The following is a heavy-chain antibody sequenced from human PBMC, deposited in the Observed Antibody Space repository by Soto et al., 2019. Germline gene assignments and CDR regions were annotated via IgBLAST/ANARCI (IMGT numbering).Heavy chain of an antibody. J-gene: IGHJ4*02. V-gene: IGHV1-46*04. Sequence: QVQLVQSGAEVTQPGASVRLSCKASGYNFISHHIHWVRQAPGQGLEWRGFINPFDGSATHAQKLGGGIIIPKDQPRSTVYVELSTRRSEDAAVYYCAGDSLSSKPSLGYFDYWGQGALVTVSA. CDR1: GYNFISHH. CDR2: INPFDGSA. CDR3: AGDSLSSKPSLGYFDY. D-gene: IGHD4-4*01.